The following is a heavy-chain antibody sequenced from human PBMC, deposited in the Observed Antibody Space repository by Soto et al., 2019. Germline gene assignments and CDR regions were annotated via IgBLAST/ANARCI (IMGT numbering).Heavy chain of an antibody. V-gene: IGHV1-2*04. CDR2: INPNSGGT. Sequence: ASVKVSCKASGYTFTGYYMHWVRQAPGQGLEWMGWINPNSGGTNYAQKFQGWVTMTRDTSISTAYMELSRLRSDDTAVYYCARAYYYGSGMKYWGQGTLVTVSS. CDR3: ARAYYYGSGMKY. J-gene: IGHJ4*02. D-gene: IGHD3-10*01. CDR1: GYTFTGYY.